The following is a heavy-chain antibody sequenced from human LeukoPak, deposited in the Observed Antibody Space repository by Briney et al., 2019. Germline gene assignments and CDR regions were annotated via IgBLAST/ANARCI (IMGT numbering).Heavy chain of an antibody. CDR3: ARVRRGGNYNWFDP. CDR2: INHSGST. D-gene: IGHD4-23*01. V-gene: IGHV4-34*01. CDR1: GGSFSGYY. J-gene: IGHJ5*02. Sequence: PSETLSLTCAVYGGSFSGYYWSWIRQPPGKGLEWIGEINHSGSTNYNPSLKSRVTIPVDASKNQFSLKLSSVTAADTAVYYCARVRRGGNYNWFDPWGQGTLVTVSS.